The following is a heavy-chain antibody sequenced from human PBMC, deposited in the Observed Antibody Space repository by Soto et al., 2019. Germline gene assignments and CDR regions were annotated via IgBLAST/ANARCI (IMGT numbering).Heavy chain of an antibody. V-gene: IGHV4-34*01. Sequence: PSETLSLTCAVYGGSFSGYYWSWIRQPPGKGLEWIGEINHSGSTNYNPSLKSRVTISVDTSKNQFSLKLSSVTAADTAVYYCASNRQTMVWGASLGYYYYGMDVWGQGTTVTVSS. J-gene: IGHJ6*02. CDR1: GGSFSGYY. CDR2: INHSGST. D-gene: IGHD3-10*01. CDR3: ASNRQTMVWGASLGYYYYGMDV.